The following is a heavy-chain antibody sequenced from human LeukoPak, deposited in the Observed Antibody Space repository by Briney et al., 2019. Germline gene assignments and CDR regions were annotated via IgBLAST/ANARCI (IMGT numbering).Heavy chain of an antibody. CDR3: ARDGAYSYGYVRRSPYPIRY. CDR2: NIPIFGTA. Sequence: SVKVSCKASGGTFSSYAISWVRQAPGQGLEWMGGNIPIFGTANYAQKFQGRVTITADESTSTAYMELSGLRSEDTAVYYCARDGAYSYGYVRRSPYPIRYWGQGTLVTVSS. J-gene: IGHJ4*02. CDR1: GGTFSSYA. D-gene: IGHD5-18*01. V-gene: IGHV1-69*13.